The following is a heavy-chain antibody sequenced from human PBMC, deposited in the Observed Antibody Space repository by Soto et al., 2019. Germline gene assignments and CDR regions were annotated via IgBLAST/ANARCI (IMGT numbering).Heavy chain of an antibody. V-gene: IGHV3-11*06. J-gene: IGHJ6*02. CDR1: GFIFSDYY. CDR2: ISSRSDYT. Sequence: QVQLVESGGGLVKPGGSLRLSCAASGFIFSDYYMSWIRQAPGKGLEWVSFISSRSDYTNYADSVKGRFTISRDNAKNSLYMQMNSLRGEDTAVYYCARNWPVDTGLVGYEYGMDVWGQGTTVTVSS. D-gene: IGHD5-18*01. CDR3: ARNWPVDTGLVGYEYGMDV.